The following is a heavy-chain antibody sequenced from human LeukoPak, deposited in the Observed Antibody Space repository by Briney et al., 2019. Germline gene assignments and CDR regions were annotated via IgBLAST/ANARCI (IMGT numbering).Heavy chain of an antibody. CDR1: GGTFSSYA. J-gene: IGHJ4*02. V-gene: IGHV1-69*17. CDR2: IIPIFGIA. CDR3: ARGTSTYGDYEESEDY. D-gene: IGHD4-17*01. Sequence: ASVTVSCKASGGTFSSYAISWVRQAPGQGLEWMGRIIPIFGIANYAQKFQGRVTITADKSTSTAYMELSSLRSEDTAVYYCARGTSTYGDYEESEDYWGRGTLVSVPS.